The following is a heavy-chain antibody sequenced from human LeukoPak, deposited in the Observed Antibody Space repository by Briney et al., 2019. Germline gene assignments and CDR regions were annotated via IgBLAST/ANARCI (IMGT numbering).Heavy chain of an antibody. V-gene: IGHV3-33*01. Sequence: PGRSLRLSCAASGFTFSSYGMHWVRQAPGKGLEWVAVIWYDGSNKYYADSVKGRLTISRDNSKNTLYLQMNSLRAGDTAVYYCARDLTYYDSSGYGYWGQGTLVTVSS. J-gene: IGHJ4*02. CDR1: GFTFSSYG. D-gene: IGHD3-22*01. CDR2: IWYDGSNK. CDR3: ARDLTYYDSSGYGY.